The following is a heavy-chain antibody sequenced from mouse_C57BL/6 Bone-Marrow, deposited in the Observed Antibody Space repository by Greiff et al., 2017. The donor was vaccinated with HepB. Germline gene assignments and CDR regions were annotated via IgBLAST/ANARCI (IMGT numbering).Heavy chain of an antibody. CDR1: GYTFTDYY. Sequence: EVQLQQSGPVLVKPGASVKMSCKASGYTFTDYYMNWVKQSHGKSLEWIGVINPYNGGTSYNQKFKGKATLTVDKSSSTAYMEINSLTSEDSAVYYCARDGYFYYFDYWGQGTTLTVSS. J-gene: IGHJ2*01. CDR3: ARDGYFYYFDY. CDR2: INPYNGGT. V-gene: IGHV1-19*01. D-gene: IGHD2-3*01.